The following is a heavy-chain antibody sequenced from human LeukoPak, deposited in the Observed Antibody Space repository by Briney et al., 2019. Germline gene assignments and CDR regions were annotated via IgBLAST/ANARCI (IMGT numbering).Heavy chain of an antibody. D-gene: IGHD3-10*01. CDR2: GTT. J-gene: IGHJ5*02. Sequence: PSETLSLTCTVSGDSISSNHYYWGWVRQPPGKGLEWIASGTTYYNPSLKSRVTISVDTSKNQFSLKLSSVTAADTAVYYCARTGGYMVRGVQNWFDPWGQGTLVTVSS. CDR3: ARTGGYMVRGVQNWFDP. V-gene: IGHV4-39*01. CDR1: GDSISSNHYY.